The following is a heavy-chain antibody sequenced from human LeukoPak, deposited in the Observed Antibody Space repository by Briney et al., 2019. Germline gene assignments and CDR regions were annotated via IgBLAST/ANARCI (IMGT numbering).Heavy chain of an antibody. V-gene: IGHV4-59*08. D-gene: IGHD2/OR15-2a*01. CDR2: ISDIGSI. CDR1: GGSISSYY. Sequence: PSETLSLTCTASGGSISSYYWSWIRQPPGKGLEWIAYISDIGSINYNPPLKSRVTIPLDTSKNQFSLKLSSVTAADTAVYYCAGHHPRNTVDFWGQGTLVTVSS. J-gene: IGHJ4*02. CDR3: AGHHPRNTVDF.